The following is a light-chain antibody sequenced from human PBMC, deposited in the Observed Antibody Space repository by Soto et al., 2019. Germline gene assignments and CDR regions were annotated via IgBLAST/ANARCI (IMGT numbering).Light chain of an antibody. V-gene: IGKV3-15*01. J-gene: IGKJ2*01. Sequence: EIVMTQSPATLSVSTGESASLSCKASQSVSSNLAWYQQKPGQAPRLLIYDASTRATGIPSRFSGSGSGTEFTLTISSLQSEDFAVYYCQQYNDWYTFGQGTKLEIK. CDR3: QQYNDWYT. CDR1: QSVSSN. CDR2: DAS.